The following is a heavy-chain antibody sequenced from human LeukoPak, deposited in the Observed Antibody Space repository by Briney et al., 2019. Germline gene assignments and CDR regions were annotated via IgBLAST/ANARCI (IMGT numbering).Heavy chain of an antibody. CDR2: IDWDDDK. CDR1: GFSLSTSGMC. J-gene: IGHJ4*02. V-gene: IGHV2-70*01. Sequence: SGPALLHPTQTLTLTCTFSGFSLSTSGMCVSWSRQPPGKALEWLALIDWDDDKYYSTSLKTRLTISKDTSQNQEVLTMINMDHVDTATYYCARSGSVHDSSGYDVWYWGQGTLVTVSS. D-gene: IGHD3-22*01. CDR3: ARSGSVHDSSGYDVWY.